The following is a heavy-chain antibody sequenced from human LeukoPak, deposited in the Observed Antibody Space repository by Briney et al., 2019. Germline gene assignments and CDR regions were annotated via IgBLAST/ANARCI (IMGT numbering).Heavy chain of an antibody. D-gene: IGHD3-22*01. Sequence: GASVKVSCKASGYTFTGYYMHWVRQAPGQGLEWMGWISAYNGNTNYAQKLQGRVTMTTDTSTSTAYMELRSLRSDDTAVYYCARDTRARYDSSGPSRVWGQGTLVTVSS. CDR2: ISAYNGNT. J-gene: IGHJ4*02. CDR1: GYTFTGYY. V-gene: IGHV1-18*04. CDR3: ARDTRARYDSSGPSRV.